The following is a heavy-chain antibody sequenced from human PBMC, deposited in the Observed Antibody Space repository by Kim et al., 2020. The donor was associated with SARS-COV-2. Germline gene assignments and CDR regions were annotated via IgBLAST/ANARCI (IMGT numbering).Heavy chain of an antibody. CDR2: ISYDGSNK. V-gene: IGHV3-30*04. Sequence: GGSLRLSCAASGFTFSSYAMHWVRQAAGKGLEWVAVISYDGSNKYYADSVKGRFTISRDNSKNTLYLQMNSLRAEDTAVYYCARALYGGYREYFQHWGQGTLVTVSS. CDR3: ARALYGGYREYFQH. J-gene: IGHJ1*01. D-gene: IGHD4-17*01. CDR1: GFTFSSYA.